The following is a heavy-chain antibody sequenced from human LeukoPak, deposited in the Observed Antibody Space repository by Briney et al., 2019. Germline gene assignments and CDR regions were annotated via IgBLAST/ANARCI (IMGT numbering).Heavy chain of an antibody. CDR1: GGSINKYY. CDR3: ARPVRSPRGNWYFDL. V-gene: IGHV4-59*08. Sequence: SETQSLTCTVSGGSINKYYWSWIRQPPGRGLEWVGYIYFSGSTNYNPSLKSRVTISVDTSKNQFSLKLSSVTAADTAVYYCARPVRSPRGNWYFDLWGRGTLVTVSS. CDR2: IYFSGST. J-gene: IGHJ2*01. D-gene: IGHD3-3*01.